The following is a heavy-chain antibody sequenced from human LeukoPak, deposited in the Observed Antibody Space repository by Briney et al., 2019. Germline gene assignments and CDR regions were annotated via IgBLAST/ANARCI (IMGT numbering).Heavy chain of an antibody. CDR3: ARTPTYCGGDCYYFDP. V-gene: IGHV4-4*02. Sequence: SGTLSLTCAVSGGSIKSNNWWSWVRQPPGKGLEWIGEIYHSGSTNYNPSLESRVTISVDRSKNQFSLKLSSVTAADTAMYFCARTPTYCGGDCYYFDPWGQGTLVTVSS. CDR2: IYHSGST. D-gene: IGHD2-21*02. CDR1: GGSIKSNNW. J-gene: IGHJ5*02.